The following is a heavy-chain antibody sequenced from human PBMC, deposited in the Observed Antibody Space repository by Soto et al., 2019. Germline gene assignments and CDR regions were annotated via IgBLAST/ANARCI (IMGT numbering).Heavy chain of an antibody. Sequence: EVQLLESRGGLVQPGGSLRLSCAASGFTFSNYAINWVRLAPGKGLEWVSGISGGGGSTYYADSVKGRFTIFRDTSKNTVFLQMNSLRADDTAVYYCAKGFIVVVTVLRPDDAFDVWGQGTMVTVSS. CDR1: GFTFSNYA. D-gene: IGHD2-21*02. CDR3: AKGFIVVVTVLRPDDAFDV. CDR2: ISGGGGST. J-gene: IGHJ3*01. V-gene: IGHV3-23*01.